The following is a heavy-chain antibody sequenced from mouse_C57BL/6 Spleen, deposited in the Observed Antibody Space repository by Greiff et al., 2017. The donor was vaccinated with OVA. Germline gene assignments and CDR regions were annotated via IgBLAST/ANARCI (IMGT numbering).Heavy chain of an antibody. CDR2: ISYDGST. CDR1: GYSITSGYY. CDR3: ARDFWLRRYFDV. J-gene: IGHJ1*03. D-gene: IGHD2-2*01. Sequence: EVQLVESGPGLVKPSQSLSLTCSVTGYSITSGYYWNWIRQFPGNKLEWMGYISYDGSTNYNPSLKNRISITRDTSKNQFFLKLNSVTTEDTATYYCARDFWLRRYFDVWGTGTTVTVSS. V-gene: IGHV3-6*01.